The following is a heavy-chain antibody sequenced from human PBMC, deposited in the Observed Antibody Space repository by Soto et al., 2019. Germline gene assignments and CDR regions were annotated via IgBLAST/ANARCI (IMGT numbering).Heavy chain of an antibody. V-gene: IGHV1-69*01. J-gene: IGHJ6*02. CDR2: IIPIFGTA. CDR1: GGTFSSYA. Sequence: QVQLVQSGAEVKKPGSSVKVSCKASGGTFSSYAISWVRQAPGQGLEWMGGIIPIFGTANYAQKFQGRVTITADESTRPAYVELSSLRSEDTAVYYCARGAVAGLYYYYGMDVWGQGTTVTVSS. D-gene: IGHD6-19*01. CDR3: ARGAVAGLYYYYGMDV.